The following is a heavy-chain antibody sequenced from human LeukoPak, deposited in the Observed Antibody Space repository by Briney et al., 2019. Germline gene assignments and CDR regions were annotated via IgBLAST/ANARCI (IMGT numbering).Heavy chain of an antibody. J-gene: IGHJ4*02. D-gene: IGHD3-16*01. CDR2: PYSSGTT. Sequence: PSETLSLTCTVSDGSISSYYWGWIRQPAGKRLEWIGCPYSSGTTNSNPSLKSRVTISVDTSKNQISLKLTSVALANTAVYYCARGKLGQDFWGQGTLVIVSS. CDR1: DGSISSYY. V-gene: IGHV4-4*07. CDR3: ARGKLGQDF.